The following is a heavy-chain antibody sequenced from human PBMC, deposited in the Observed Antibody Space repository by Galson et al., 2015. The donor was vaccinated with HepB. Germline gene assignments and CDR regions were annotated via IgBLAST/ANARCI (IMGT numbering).Heavy chain of an antibody. CDR2: INAGNGNT. D-gene: IGHD2-15*01. V-gene: IGHV1-3*01. CDR3: ARGADIVVVVAAPRKHFDI. CDR1: GYTFTSYA. Sequence: SVKVSCKASGYTFTSYAMHWVRQAPGQRLEWMGWINAGNGNTKYSQKFQGRVTITRDTSASTAYMELSSLRSEDTAVYYCARGADIVVVVAAPRKHFDIWGQGTMVTVSS. J-gene: IGHJ3*02.